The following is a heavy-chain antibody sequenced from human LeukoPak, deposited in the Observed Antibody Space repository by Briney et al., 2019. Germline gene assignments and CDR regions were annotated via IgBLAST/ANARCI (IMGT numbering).Heavy chain of an antibody. CDR2: IIPILGIA. CDR3: ARTPYSGYDMNWFDP. V-gene: IGHV1-69*04. Sequence: SVKVSCKASGGTFSSYAISWVRQAPGQGHEWMGRIIPILGIANYAQKFQGRVTITADKSTSTAYMELSSLRSEDTAVYYCARTPYSGYDMNWFDPWGQGTLVTVSS. J-gene: IGHJ5*02. D-gene: IGHD5-12*01. CDR1: GGTFSSYA.